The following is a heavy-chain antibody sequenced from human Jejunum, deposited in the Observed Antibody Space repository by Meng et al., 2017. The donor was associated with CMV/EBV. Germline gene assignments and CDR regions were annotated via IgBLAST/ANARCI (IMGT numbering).Heavy chain of an antibody. V-gene: IGHV3-23*01. D-gene: IGHD1-14*01. Sequence: QLLDFGGCLIQPGGARRLSCAVSGFTFRDFAMNWVRQAPGKGLEFVARIGGDDFTEYRDSVKGRFTISRDNSNNMMYLQMNSLRVEDTAVYYCAKDISVRSEFENWGQGTLVTASS. CDR3: AKDISVRSEFEN. CDR1: GFTFRDFA. CDR2: IGGDDFT. J-gene: IGHJ4*02.